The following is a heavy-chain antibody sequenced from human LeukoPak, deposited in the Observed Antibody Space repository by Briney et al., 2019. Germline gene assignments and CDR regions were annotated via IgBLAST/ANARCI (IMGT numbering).Heavy chain of an antibody. CDR2: IDPSDSYT. D-gene: IGHD2-2*01. CDR1: GYSFTSYW. J-gene: IGHJ4*02. V-gene: IGHV5-10-1*01. CDR3: ARSTAPIVVVPAAPLDY. Sequence: GESLRISCKGSGYSFTSYWISWVRQMPGKGLEWMGRIDPSDSYTNYSPSLQGHVTISADKSISTAYLQWSSLKASDTAMYYCARSTAPIVVVPAAPLDYWGQGTLVTVSS.